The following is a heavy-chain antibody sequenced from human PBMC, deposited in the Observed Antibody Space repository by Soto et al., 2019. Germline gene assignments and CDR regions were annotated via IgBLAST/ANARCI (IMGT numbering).Heavy chain of an antibody. Sequence: PXGSLGLTFAVSGFYVTRNSVNWVRQAPGKGLAWVSSISSTSTYIYYVDSIKGRFTISRDNAKNSLYLAMNSLSAEDTAVYYCDREYGYLTTNFDYRGQGTLVTVSS. CDR3: DREYGYLTTNFDY. D-gene: IGHD1-1*01. CDR1: GFYVTRNS. V-gene: IGHV3-21*06. J-gene: IGHJ4*02. CDR2: ISSTSTYI.